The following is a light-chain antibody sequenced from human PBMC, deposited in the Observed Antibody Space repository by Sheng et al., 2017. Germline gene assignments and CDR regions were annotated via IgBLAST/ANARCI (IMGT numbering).Light chain of an antibody. J-gene: IGKJ1*01. CDR3: QQYHNWPPAWT. CDR1: QSVSSN. Sequence: EIVMTQSPATLSVSPGERATLSCRASQSVSSNLAWYQQKPGQAPRLLIYGASTRATGIPARFSGSGSGTEFTLTISSLQSEDFAVYHCQQYHNWPPAWTFGQGTKVEIK. CDR2: GAS. V-gene: IGKV3-15*01.